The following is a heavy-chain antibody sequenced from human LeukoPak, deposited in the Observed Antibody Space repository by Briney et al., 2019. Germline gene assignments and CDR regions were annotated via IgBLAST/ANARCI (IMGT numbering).Heavy chain of an antibody. CDR2: IRSDGSTI. D-gene: IGHD5-12*01. J-gene: IGHJ3*02. CDR3: ARCDTRSGSGFQCYGFDM. Sequence: PSETLSLTCTVSGGSINSTNYYWGWVRQAPGKGLEWVSYIRSDGSTIYHADSVKGRFTISRDNAKNSLYLQMNSLRAEDTAVYYCARCDTRSGSGFQCYGFDMWGQGTMVTVSS. CDR1: GGSINSTNYY. V-gene: IGHV3-11*04.